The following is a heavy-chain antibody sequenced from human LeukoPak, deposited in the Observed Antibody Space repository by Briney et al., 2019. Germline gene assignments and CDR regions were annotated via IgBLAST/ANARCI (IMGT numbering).Heavy chain of an antibody. J-gene: IGHJ6*03. CDR1: GGSFSGYY. Sequence: PSETLSLTCAVYGGSFSGYYWSWIRQPPGKGLEWIGEINHSGSTNYNPSLKSRVTISVDTSKNQFSLKLSSVTAADTAVYYCARLGYCSGGSCYDSYYYYCYYMDVWGKGTTVTVSS. CDR3: ARLGYCSGGSCYDSYYYYCYYMDV. V-gene: IGHV4-34*01. CDR2: INHSGST. D-gene: IGHD2-15*01.